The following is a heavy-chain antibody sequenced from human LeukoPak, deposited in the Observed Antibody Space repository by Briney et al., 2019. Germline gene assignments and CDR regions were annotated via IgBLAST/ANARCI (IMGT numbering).Heavy chain of an antibody. J-gene: IGHJ4*02. Sequence: SGGSLRLSCAASGFTFSNYWMHWVRQAPGKGLVWVSRINSDGSSTTSADSVKGRFTISRDNAKNTLYLQMNSLRAEDTAVYYCAKGGATVIDYWGQGTLVTASS. D-gene: IGHD4-17*01. V-gene: IGHV3-74*01. CDR1: GFTFSNYW. CDR3: AKGGATVIDY. CDR2: INSDGSST.